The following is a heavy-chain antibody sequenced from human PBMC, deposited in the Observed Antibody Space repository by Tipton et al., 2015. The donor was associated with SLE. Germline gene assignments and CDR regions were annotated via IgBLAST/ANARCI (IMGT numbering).Heavy chain of an antibody. D-gene: IGHD3-10*01. CDR1: GFTFSSNA. Sequence: SLRLSCTASGFTFSSNAMHWVRQAPGKGLEYVSSISNNGERIFYANSVKGRFSLSRDNSKNTLYLQMGSLRTEDMAVYYCARDGRGDYYYYYMDVWGKGTTVTVSS. CDR3: ARDGRGDYYYYYMDV. CDR2: ISNNGERI. V-gene: IGHV3-64*01. J-gene: IGHJ6*03.